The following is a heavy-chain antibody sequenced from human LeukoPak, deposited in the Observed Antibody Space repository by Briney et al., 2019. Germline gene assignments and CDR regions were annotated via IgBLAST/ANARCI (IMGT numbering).Heavy chain of an antibody. CDR2: IYHSGST. D-gene: IGHD5-18*01. CDR3: AGRYSYGQTWFDP. Sequence: SSETLSLTCAVSGYSISSGYYWGWIRQPPGKGLEWIGSIYHSGSTYYNPSLKNRVTISVDTSKNQFSLKLSSVTAADTAVYYCAGRYSYGQTWFDPWGQGTLVTVSS. CDR1: GYSISSGYY. V-gene: IGHV4-38-2*01. J-gene: IGHJ5*02.